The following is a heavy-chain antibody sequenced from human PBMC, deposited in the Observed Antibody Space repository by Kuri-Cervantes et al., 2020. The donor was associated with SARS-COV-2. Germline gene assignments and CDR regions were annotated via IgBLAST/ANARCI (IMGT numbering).Heavy chain of an antibody. Sequence: GGSLRLSCAASGFIVISNSMSWVRRAPGKGLEWVSVIYSGGGTHYADSVKGRFTISRDDSKNTRYLQMNSLRDEDTAVYYCASDTSSWSSDYYDMDVWGQGTTVTVSS. CDR2: IYSGGGT. J-gene: IGHJ6*02. V-gene: IGHV3-53*01. CDR3: ASDTSSWSSDYYDMDV. D-gene: IGHD2-2*01. CDR1: GFIVISNS.